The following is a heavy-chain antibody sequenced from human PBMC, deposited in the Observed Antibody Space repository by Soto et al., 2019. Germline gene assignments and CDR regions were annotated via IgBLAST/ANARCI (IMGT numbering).Heavy chain of an antibody. CDR2: IYSGGTY. CDR3: ARANDLNAFDM. Sequence: EVQLVESGGGLVQPGGSLRLSCVASGFSVSATKYMNWLRQAPDKGLEWVSVIYSGGTYYYADSVKGRFTISRHDSKNTLYLQMDSVRPEDTAVYFCARANDLNAFDMWGQGTMVTVSS. CDR1: GFSVSATKY. V-gene: IGHV3-53*04. J-gene: IGHJ3*02.